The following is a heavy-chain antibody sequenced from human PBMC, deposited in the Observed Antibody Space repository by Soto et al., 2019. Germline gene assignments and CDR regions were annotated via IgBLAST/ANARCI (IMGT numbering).Heavy chain of an antibody. CDR1: GGTFSSYA. CDR2: IIPIFGTA. V-gene: IGHV1-69*01. CDR3: ARDWFGGNAFANDFDI. D-gene: IGHD3-10*01. Sequence: QVQLVQSGAEVKKPGSSVKVSWKASGGTFSSYAISWVRQAPGQGLEWMGGIIPIFGTANYAQKFQGRVTITADESTSTAYIELSSLRSEDTAVYNCARDWFGGNAFANDFDIWGQGTMVTVSS. J-gene: IGHJ3*02.